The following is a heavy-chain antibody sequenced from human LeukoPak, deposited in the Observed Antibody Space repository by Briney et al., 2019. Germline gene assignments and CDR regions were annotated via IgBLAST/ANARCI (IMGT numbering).Heavy chain of an antibody. CDR2: IYYSGST. Sequence: SETLSLTCTVSGGSISSYYWSWIRQSPGKGLEWIGYIYYSGSTNYNPSLKSRVTISVDTSKNQFSLKLSSVTAADTAVYYCARMTGGYSYGDFDYWGQGTLVTVSS. CDR3: ARMTGGYSYGDFDY. J-gene: IGHJ4*02. D-gene: IGHD5-18*01. V-gene: IGHV4-59*01. CDR1: GGSISSYY.